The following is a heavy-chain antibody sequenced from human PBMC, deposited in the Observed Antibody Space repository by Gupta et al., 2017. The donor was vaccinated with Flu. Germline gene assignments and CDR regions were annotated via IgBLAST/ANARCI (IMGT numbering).Heavy chain of an antibody. J-gene: IGHJ4*02. V-gene: IGHV4-59*01. CDR3: ARAEVGASYYFDY. CDR2: LYYSGST. CDR1: GGSISSYY. Sequence: QVQLQESGPGLVKPSETLSLTCTVSGGSISSYYWSWIRQPPGKGLEWIGYLYYSGSTNYNPSLKSRVTISVDTSKNRFSLKLSSVTAADTALYYCARAEVGASYYFDYWGQGTLVTVSS. D-gene: IGHD1-26*01.